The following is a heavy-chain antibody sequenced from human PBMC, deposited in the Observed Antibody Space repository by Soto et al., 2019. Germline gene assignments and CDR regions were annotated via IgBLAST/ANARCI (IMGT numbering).Heavy chain of an antibody. Sequence: SETLSLTCAVSGGSISSSNWWSWVRQPPGKGLEWILEIYHSGSTNYNPPLKSRVTISVDKSKNQFSLKLSSVTAADTAVYYCARVLKAYSSSWCFDYWGQGTLVTVSS. D-gene: IGHD6-13*01. CDR1: GGSISSSNW. CDR3: ARVLKAYSSSWCFDY. J-gene: IGHJ4*02. CDR2: IYHSGST. V-gene: IGHV4-4*02.